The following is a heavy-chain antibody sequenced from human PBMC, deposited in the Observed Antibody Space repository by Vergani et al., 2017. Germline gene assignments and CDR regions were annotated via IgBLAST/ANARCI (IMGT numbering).Heavy chain of an antibody. J-gene: IGHJ5*02. CDR2: IIPIFGTA. CDR3: AGEPRRPGYSSGWRHNNXFDP. CDR1: GGTFSSYA. D-gene: IGHD6-19*01. V-gene: IGHV1-69*01. Sequence: QVQLVQSGAEVKKPGSSVKVSCKASGGTFSSYAISWVRQAPGQGLEWMGGIIPIFGTANYAQKFQGGVTLTADESTSTAYMELSSLRSEDTAVYYCAGEPRRPGYSSGWRHNNXFDPWGQGTLVTVSS.